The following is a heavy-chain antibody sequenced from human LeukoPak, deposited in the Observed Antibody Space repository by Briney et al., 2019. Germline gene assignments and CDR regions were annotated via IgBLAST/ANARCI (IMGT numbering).Heavy chain of an antibody. CDR1: GFTFSSYR. V-gene: IGHV3-21*01. D-gene: IGHD5-18*01. CDR3: ARARSSYGYGDAFDI. Sequence: GGSLRHSCAASGFTFSSYRMNWVRQAPGKGLEWVSAISSSSTYIYYADSVKGRFTISRDTAKNSLYLQMNSLRAEDTAVYYCARARSSYGYGDAFDIWGQGTMVTVSS. J-gene: IGHJ3*02. CDR2: ISSSSTYI.